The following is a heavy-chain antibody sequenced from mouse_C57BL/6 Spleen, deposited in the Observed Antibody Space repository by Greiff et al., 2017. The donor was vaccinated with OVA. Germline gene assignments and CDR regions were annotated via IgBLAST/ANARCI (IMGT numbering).Heavy chain of an antibody. D-gene: IGHD4-1*02. Sequence: EVKLEESGPGLVKPSQSLSLTCSVTGYSITSGYYWNWIRQFPGNKLEWMGYISYDGSNNYNPSLKNRISITRDTSKNQFFLKLNSVTTEDTATYYCARPNWDDWYFDVWGTGTTVTVSS. CDR3: ARPNWDDWYFDV. J-gene: IGHJ1*03. CDR1: GYSITSGYY. V-gene: IGHV3-6*01. CDR2: ISYDGSN.